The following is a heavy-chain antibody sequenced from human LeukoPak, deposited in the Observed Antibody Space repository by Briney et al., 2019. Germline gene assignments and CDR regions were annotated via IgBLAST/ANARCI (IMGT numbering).Heavy chain of an antibody. CDR3: ARFRYAGRAFRSFDY. CDR1: GYTFSGYY. CDR2: IHPNSGGT. V-gene: IGHV1-2*02. J-gene: IGHJ4*02. D-gene: IGHD3-3*02. Sequence: ASVKVSCKASGYTFSGYYIHWIRQAPGQGLEWMGWIHPNSGGTNFTPKFQGRVTMTRDTSITTAYMELSRLRSDDTAVYYCARFRYAGRAFRSFDYWGQGTLVTVSS.